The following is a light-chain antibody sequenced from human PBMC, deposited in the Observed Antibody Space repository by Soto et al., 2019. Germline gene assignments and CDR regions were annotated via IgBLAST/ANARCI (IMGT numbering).Light chain of an antibody. V-gene: IGKV3-20*01. Sequence: ETVLTQSPGTLSLSPGERATLSCKASQSVSGRFLSWYQQKPGQAPRLLIYGASSRAAGVPDTFSGSGSGTDFTLTISRLEPEDSAVYCCQQHGTSPLTFGGGTKVEIK. CDR2: GAS. CDR1: QSVSGRF. CDR3: QQHGTSPLT. J-gene: IGKJ4*01.